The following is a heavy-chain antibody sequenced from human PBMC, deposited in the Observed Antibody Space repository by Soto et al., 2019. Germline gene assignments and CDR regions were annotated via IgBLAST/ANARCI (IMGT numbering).Heavy chain of an antibody. CDR1: GYNFTIYA. Sequence: QVQLVQSGAEEKKPGASVKVSCKASGYNFTIYAMHWVRQAPGQRLEWMGWINAGNGNTKYSQKFQGRVTITRDTSASTAYMELSSLRSEDTAVYYCARSIVVVTALDYWGQGTLVTVSS. D-gene: IGHD2-21*02. CDR3: ARSIVVVTALDY. CDR2: INAGNGNT. V-gene: IGHV1-3*05. J-gene: IGHJ4*02.